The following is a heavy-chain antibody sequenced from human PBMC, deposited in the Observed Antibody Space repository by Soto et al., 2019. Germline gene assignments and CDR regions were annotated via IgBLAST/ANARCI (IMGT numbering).Heavy chain of an antibody. CDR2: IIPIFGTA. D-gene: IGHD4-17*01. CDR1: GGTFSSYA. CDR3: AADSQQVGYGTLYNYFYGMDV. Sequence: SVKVSCKASGGTFSSYAISWVRQAPGQGLEWMGGIIPIFGTANYAQKFQGRVTITADKSTSTAYMELSSLRSEGTAVYYCAADSQQVGYGTLYNYFYGMDVWGQGTTVTVSS. V-gene: IGHV1-69*06. J-gene: IGHJ6*02.